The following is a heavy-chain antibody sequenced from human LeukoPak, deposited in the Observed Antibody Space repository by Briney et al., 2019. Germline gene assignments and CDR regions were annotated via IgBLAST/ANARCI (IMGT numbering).Heavy chain of an antibody. Sequence: GASVKVSCKASGYTFTSYGISWVRQAPGQGLEWMGWISAYNGNTNYAQKLQGRATMTTDTSTSTAYMELRSLRSDDTAVYYCAREGSGSYYERGGFDPWGQGTLVTVSS. CDR1: GYTFTSYG. CDR3: AREGSGSYYERGGFDP. J-gene: IGHJ5*02. D-gene: IGHD3-10*01. V-gene: IGHV1-18*01. CDR2: ISAYNGNT.